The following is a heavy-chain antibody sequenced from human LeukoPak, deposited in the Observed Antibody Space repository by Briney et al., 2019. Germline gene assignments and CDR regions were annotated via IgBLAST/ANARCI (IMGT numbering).Heavy chain of an antibody. V-gene: IGHV4-39*07. CDR3: ARVPYGDPYYFDY. CDR1: GGSVSSGSYY. D-gene: IGHD4-17*01. CDR2: INHSGST. Sequence: SETLSLTCTVSGGSVSSGSYYWSWIRQPPGKGLEWIGEINHSGSTNYNPSLKSRVTISVDTSKNQFSLKLSSVTAADTAVYYCARVPYGDPYYFDYWGQGTLVTVSS. J-gene: IGHJ4*02.